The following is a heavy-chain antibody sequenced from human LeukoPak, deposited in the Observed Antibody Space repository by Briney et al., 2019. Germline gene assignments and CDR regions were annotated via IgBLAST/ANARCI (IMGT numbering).Heavy chain of an antibody. V-gene: IGHV1-2*02. Sequence: ASVKVSCKASGYTFTGHYLHWVRQAPGEGLEWMGWMKPSSGGTIYAQNFQGRVTVTRDTSISTAYMQLSRLRFDDTAVYYCASGQWTDYWGQGTLVTVSS. CDR2: MKPSSGGT. CDR3: ASGQWTDY. D-gene: IGHD6-19*01. J-gene: IGHJ4*02. CDR1: GYTFTGHY.